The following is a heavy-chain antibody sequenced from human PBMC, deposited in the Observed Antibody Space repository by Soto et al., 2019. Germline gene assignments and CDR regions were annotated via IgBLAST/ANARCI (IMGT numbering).Heavy chain of an antibody. CDR1: GFTFSSYA. CDR3: AKARGSSTPAPGSY. J-gene: IGHJ4*02. Sequence: GGSLRLSCAASGFTFSSYAMSWVRQAPGKGLKWVSAISGSSDSTYHVDSVKGRFTISRDNSKNTLYLQMNSLRAEDTAIYYCAKARGSSTPAPGSYWGQGTLVTVSS. CDR2: ISGSSDST. D-gene: IGHD2-2*01. V-gene: IGHV3-23*01.